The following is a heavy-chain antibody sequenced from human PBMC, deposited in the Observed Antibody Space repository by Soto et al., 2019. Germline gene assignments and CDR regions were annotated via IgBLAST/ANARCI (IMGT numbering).Heavy chain of an antibody. Sequence: EVQLVESGGGLVQPGGSLRLSCAASGFTFSAYDMHWVRQATGKGLEWVSAIGTQHDTYYPDSVKGRFTISRENAKSSLYLQMNSLGAGDTAVYYCARQASYWHGGGGWFDPWGQGTLVTVSS. CDR1: GFTFSAYD. J-gene: IGHJ5*02. CDR2: IGTQHDT. V-gene: IGHV3-13*01. D-gene: IGHD2-8*02. CDR3: ARQASYWHGGGGWFDP.